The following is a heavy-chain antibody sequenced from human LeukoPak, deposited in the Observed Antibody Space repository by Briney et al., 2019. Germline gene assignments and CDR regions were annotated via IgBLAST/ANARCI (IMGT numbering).Heavy chain of an antibody. Sequence: AASVKVSCKASGGTFSSYAISWVRQAPGQGLEWMGGIIPIFGTANYAQKFQGRVTITTDESTSTAYMELSSLRSEDTAVYYCARDCSSSWYKGGYYFDYWGQGTLVTVSS. CDR1: GGTFSSYA. V-gene: IGHV1-69*05. CDR3: ARDCSSSWYKGGYYFDY. CDR2: IIPIFGTA. D-gene: IGHD6-13*01. J-gene: IGHJ4*02.